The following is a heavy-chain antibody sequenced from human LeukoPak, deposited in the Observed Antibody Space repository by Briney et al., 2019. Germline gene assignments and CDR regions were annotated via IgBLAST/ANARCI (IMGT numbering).Heavy chain of an antibody. V-gene: IGHV4-30-4*01. CDR1: GGSISSGDYY. Sequence: SETLSLTCNVSGGSISSGDYYWSWIRQPPGKGLEWIGYIYYSGRTYYNPSLKSRVTISVDTSKNQFSLKLSSVTAADTAVYYCAKDRETTVTPLSSWGQGTLVIVSS. J-gene: IGHJ4*02. CDR3: AKDRETTVTPLSS. D-gene: IGHD4-17*01. CDR2: IYYSGRT.